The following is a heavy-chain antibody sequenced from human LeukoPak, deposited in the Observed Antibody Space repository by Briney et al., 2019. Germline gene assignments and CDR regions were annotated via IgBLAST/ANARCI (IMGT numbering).Heavy chain of an antibody. CDR1: GFTFSSYS. Sequence: PGGSLRLSCAASGFTFSSYSIHWVRQAPGKGLEWVAFIRFDAYNKYHAESVKGRFTISRDNSKNTLYLQMNSLRPEDTAVYFCAKDFRQRVITFAGVLVTAFDQWGQGTKVTVSA. CDR3: AKDFRQRVITFAGVLVTAFDQ. CDR2: IRFDAYNK. V-gene: IGHV3-30*02. D-gene: IGHD3-16*02. J-gene: IGHJ3*01.